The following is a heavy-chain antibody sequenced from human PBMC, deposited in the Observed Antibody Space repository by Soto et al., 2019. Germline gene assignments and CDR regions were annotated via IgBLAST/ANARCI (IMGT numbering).Heavy chain of an antibody. D-gene: IGHD5-18*01. CDR1: GGSFSGYY. CDR2: INHSGST. J-gene: IGHJ4*02. V-gene: IGHV4-34*01. Sequence: QVQLQQWGAGLLKPSETLSLTCAVYGGSFSGYYWSWIRQPPGKGLEWIGEINHSGSTNYNPSLKSRVTISVDTSKNQFSLKLSSVTAADTAVYYCARKPRTRGYSYGYIFDYWGQGTLVTVSS. CDR3: ARKPRTRGYSYGYIFDY.